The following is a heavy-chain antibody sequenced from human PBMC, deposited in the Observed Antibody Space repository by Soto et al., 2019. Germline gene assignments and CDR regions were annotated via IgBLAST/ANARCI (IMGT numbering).Heavy chain of an antibody. D-gene: IGHD5-18*01. Sequence: HPGGSLRLSCAASGFGFTFSTSAMSWVRQAPGKGLEWVSTFRESGGTTHYANSVKGRFTISRDTSKNMLYLQMNSLRVEDTAIYYCAEVYRGYTYGLVDYWGQGAQVTVSS. CDR1: GFGFTFSTSA. J-gene: IGHJ4*02. CDR3: AEVYRGYTYGLVDY. CDR2: FRESGGTT. V-gene: IGHV3-23*01.